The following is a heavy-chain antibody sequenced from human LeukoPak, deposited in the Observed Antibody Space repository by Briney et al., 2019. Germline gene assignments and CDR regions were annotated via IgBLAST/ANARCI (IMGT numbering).Heavy chain of an antibody. J-gene: IGHJ4*02. CDR3: ARGNGTFDY. Sequence: SETLSLTCAVYGGSFSDYYWSWIRQPPGKGLEWIGEIHHSGSTNYNPSLESRVTISVDSSKNQFSLTLNSVTAADTAVYYCARGNGTFDYWGQRTLVTVSS. CDR1: GGSFSDYY. V-gene: IGHV4-34*01. CDR2: IHHSGST. D-gene: IGHD1-1*01.